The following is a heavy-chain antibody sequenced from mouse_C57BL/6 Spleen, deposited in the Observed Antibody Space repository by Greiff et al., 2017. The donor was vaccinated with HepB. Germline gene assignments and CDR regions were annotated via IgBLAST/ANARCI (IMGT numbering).Heavy chain of an antibody. D-gene: IGHD3-1*01. Sequence: QVQLQQSGPELVKPGASVKISCKASGYSFTSYYIHWVKQRPGQGLEWIGWIYPGSGNTKYNEKFKGKATLTADTSSSTAYMQLSSLTSEDSAVYYCARRNSFYAMDYWGQGTSVTVSS. J-gene: IGHJ4*01. CDR1: GYSFTSYY. CDR3: ARRNSFYAMDY. CDR2: IYPGSGNT. V-gene: IGHV1-66*01.